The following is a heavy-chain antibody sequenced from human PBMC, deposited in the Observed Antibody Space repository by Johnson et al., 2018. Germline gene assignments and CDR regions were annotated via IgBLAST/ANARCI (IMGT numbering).Heavy chain of an antibody. V-gene: IGHV3-74*01. CDR3: ARGWSYGLDV. J-gene: IGHJ6*02. Sequence: VQLQESGGGLVQPGGSLRLACAASGFTFNTYWMHWVRQAPGKGPVWVSRRNIDGRTTNYADSVKGRFTLSRDNAKNTLYLQMNSLRGEDTAVYYCARGWSYGLDVWGQGTTVTVSS. CDR2: RNIDGRTT. CDR1: GFTFNTYW.